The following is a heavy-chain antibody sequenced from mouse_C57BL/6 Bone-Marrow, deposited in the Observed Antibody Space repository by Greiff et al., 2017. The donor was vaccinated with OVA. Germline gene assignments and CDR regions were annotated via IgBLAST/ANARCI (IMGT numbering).Heavy chain of an antibody. Sequence: EVKLVESGGGLVKPGGSLKLSCAASGFAFSSYAMSWVRQTPEKRLEWVATISDGGSYTYYPDNLKGRLTISRDNAKNNLYLQMSHLKSEDTAMYYCARDYYDHAMDYWCRGTSITVTS. D-gene: IGHD2-4*01. J-gene: IGHJ4*01. CDR3: ARDYYDHAMDY. CDR1: GFAFSSYA. V-gene: IGHV5-4*01. CDR2: ISDGGSYT.